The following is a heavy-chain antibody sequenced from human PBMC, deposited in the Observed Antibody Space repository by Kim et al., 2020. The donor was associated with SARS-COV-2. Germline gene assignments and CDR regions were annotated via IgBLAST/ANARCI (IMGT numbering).Heavy chain of an antibody. CDR2: IYYSGST. J-gene: IGHJ4*02. V-gene: IGHV4-39*01. D-gene: IGHD3-10*01. CDR3: ARRISFGGPDY. CDR1: GGSISSSSYY. Sequence: SETLSLTCTVSGGSISSSSYYWGWIRQPPGKGLEWIGSIYYSGSTYYNPSLKSRVTISVDTSKNQFSLKLSSVTAADTAVYYCARRISFGGPDYWGQGTLVTVSS.